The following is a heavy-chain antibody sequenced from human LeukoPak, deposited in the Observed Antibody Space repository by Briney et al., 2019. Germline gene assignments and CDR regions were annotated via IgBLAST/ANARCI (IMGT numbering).Heavy chain of an antibody. CDR3: AREGDCDGHSCYSSPIDS. CDR2: MIHSGRT. CDR1: GGSISSYY. J-gene: IGHJ4*01. V-gene: IGHV4-38-2*02. D-gene: IGHD2-15*01. Sequence: SETLSLTCTVSGGSISSYYWAWIRQPPGKGLEWLGSMIHSGRTYYNPSLKSRVTISLDTSKNQFSLKLTSMTAADTALYYCAREGDCDGHSCYSSPIDSWGHGTLVTVSS.